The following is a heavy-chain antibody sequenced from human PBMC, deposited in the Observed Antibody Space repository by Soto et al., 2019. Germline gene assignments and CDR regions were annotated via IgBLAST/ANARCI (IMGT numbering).Heavy chain of an antibody. D-gene: IGHD2-15*01. CDR1: GFTFGDSY. Sequence: GGSLRLSCAVSGFTFGDSYITWIRQAPGKGLECLSYISPGSIYPAYAESVKGRFNISRDNAKRSLYLQMMSLTAEDTAIYYCVRGGGGGLFDPLGQGTMVTVSS. V-gene: IGHV3-11*06. CDR3: VRGGGGGLFDP. J-gene: IGHJ5*02. CDR2: ISPGSIYP.